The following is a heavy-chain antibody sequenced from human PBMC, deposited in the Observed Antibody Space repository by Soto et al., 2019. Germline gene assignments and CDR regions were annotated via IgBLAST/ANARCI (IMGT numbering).Heavy chain of an antibody. CDR1: GFIFSNYG. Sequence: QVQLVESGGGVVQPEKSLRLSCAASGFIFSNYGMHWVRQAPGKGLEWVAVIWYDGHKEYHADSVKGRFIISRDNSRNTVYLQMNSLRAEDTAVYYCARERAVDYYHWFDPWGQGTLVTVSS. V-gene: IGHV3-33*01. J-gene: IGHJ5*02. CDR2: IWYDGHKE. CDR3: ARERAVDYYHWFDP. D-gene: IGHD3-3*02.